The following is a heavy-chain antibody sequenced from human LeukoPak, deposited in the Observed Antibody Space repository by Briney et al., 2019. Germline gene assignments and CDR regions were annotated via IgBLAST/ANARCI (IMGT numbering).Heavy chain of an antibody. Sequence: SETLSLTCSVSGGSISSYYWSWIRQPPGKGLEWIGYIYYTGSTNYNPSLKSRVTISVDTSKNHFSLKLNSVTAADTAVYYCARELCSTTTCYFDYWGQGTLATVSS. V-gene: IGHV4-59*01. J-gene: IGHJ4*02. CDR2: IYYTGST. CDR3: ARELCSTTTCYFDY. D-gene: IGHD2-2*01. CDR1: GGSISSYY.